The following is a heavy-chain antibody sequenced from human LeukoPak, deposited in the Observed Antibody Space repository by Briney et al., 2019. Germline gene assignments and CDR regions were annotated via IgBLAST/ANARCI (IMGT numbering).Heavy chain of an antibody. Sequence: GGSLRLSCAASGFTFSSYWMHWVRQAPGKGLVWVSRINSDGSSTSYADSVKGRFTISRDNAKNTLYLQMNSLRAEHTAVYYCARYDYYDSSGYKIAEYFQHWGQGTLVTVSS. CDR3: ARYDYYDSSGYKIAEYFQH. CDR2: INSDGSST. D-gene: IGHD3-22*01. J-gene: IGHJ1*01. CDR1: GFTFSSYW. V-gene: IGHV3-74*01.